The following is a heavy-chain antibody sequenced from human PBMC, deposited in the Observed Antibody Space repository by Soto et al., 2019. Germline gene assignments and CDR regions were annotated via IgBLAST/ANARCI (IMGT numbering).Heavy chain of an antibody. CDR1: AGSINAYY. Sequence: TLSLTCTVSAGSINAYYWSWIRQPPGKGLEWIGYIYYSGSTNYNPSLKSRVTISVDTSKNQFSLKLSSVTAADTAVYYCARVDWGSFDYWGQGTLVTVSS. CDR3: ARVDWGSFDY. J-gene: IGHJ4*02. V-gene: IGHV4-59*01. CDR2: IYYSGST. D-gene: IGHD7-27*01.